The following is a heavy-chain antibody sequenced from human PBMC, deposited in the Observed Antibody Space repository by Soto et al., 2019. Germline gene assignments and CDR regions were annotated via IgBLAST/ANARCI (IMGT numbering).Heavy chain of an antibody. V-gene: IGHV1-8*01. CDR2: MNPNSGNT. CDR1: GYTFTSYD. D-gene: IGHD1-7*01. CDR3: ARDMTRTVVPYFDF. J-gene: IGHJ4*02. Sequence: ASVKVSCKASGYTFTSYDINWVRQATGQGLEWMGWMNPNSGNTGYAQKFQGRVTMTRITSISTAYMELSSLRSEDTAVYYCARDMTRTVVPYFDFWGQGTLVTVSS.